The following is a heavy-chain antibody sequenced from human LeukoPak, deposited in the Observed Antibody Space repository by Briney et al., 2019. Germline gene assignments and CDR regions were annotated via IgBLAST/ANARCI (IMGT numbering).Heavy chain of an antibody. J-gene: IGHJ4*02. CDR2: INPNSGGT. D-gene: IGHD3-16*01. CDR3: ARGAFKITFGGVMTHFDY. Sequence: GASVKVPCKASGYTFTGYYMHWVRQAPGQGLEWMGWINPNSGGTNYAQKFQGRVTMTRDTSISTAYMELSRLRSDDTAVYYCARGAFKITFGGVMTHFDYWGQGTLVTVSS. V-gene: IGHV1-2*02. CDR1: GYTFTGYY.